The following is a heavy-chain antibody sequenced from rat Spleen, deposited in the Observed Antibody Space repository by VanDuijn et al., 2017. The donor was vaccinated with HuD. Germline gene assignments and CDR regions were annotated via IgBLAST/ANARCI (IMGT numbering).Heavy chain of an antibody. V-gene: IGHV5-7*01. J-gene: IGHJ1*01. CDR1: GFTFSDYN. D-gene: IGHD1-12*02. CDR2: ISYDGSST. CDR3: ARGRGSYYWYFDF. Sequence: EVQLVESGGGLVQPGRSLKLSCAASGFTFSDYNMAWVRQAPKKGLEWVATISYDGSSTYYRDSVKGRFTISRDNAKSTLYLQMDSLRSEDTATYYCARGRGSYYWYFDFWGPGTMVTVSS.